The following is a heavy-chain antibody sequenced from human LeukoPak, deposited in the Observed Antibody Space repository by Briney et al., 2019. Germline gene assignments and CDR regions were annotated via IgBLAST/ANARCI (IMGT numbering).Heavy chain of an antibody. CDR3: ARSRSVHDAFDI. CDR2: INPSGGST. D-gene: IGHD3-3*01. V-gene: IGHV1-46*01. J-gene: IGHJ3*02. CDR1: GYTFTSYY. Sequence: ASVKVSCKASGYTFTSYYMHWVRQAPGQGLEWMGIINPSGGSTSYAQKFQGRVTMTRDMSTSTVYMELSSLRYEDTAVYYCARSRSVHDAFDIWGQGTMVTVSS.